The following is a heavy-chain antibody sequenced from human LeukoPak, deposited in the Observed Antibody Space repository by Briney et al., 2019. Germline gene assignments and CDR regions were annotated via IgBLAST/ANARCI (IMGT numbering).Heavy chain of an antibody. Sequence: GGSLRLSCAASGFTLSRYAMSWVRHAPGKGLEWVSGISGSGSRTYYADSVKGQFTISRDNSKNTMYLQMNSLRAEDTAIYYCAKEHDFWSGYSGIRFDYWGQGTLVTVSS. CDR2: ISGSGSRT. J-gene: IGHJ4*02. V-gene: IGHV3-23*01. D-gene: IGHD3-3*01. CDR1: GFTLSRYA. CDR3: AKEHDFWSGYSGIRFDY.